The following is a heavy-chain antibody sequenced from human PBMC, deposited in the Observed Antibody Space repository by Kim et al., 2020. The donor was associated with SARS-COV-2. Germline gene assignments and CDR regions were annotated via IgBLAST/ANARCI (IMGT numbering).Heavy chain of an antibody. V-gene: IGHV3-48*04. D-gene: IGHD4-17*01. Sequence: GGSLRLSCAASGFTFSSYSMNWVRQAPGKGLEWVSYISSSSSTIYYADSVKGRFTISRDNAKNSLYLQMNSLRAEDTAVYYCARGDGDYEVAGFDYWGQGTLVTVSS. CDR3: ARGDGDYEVAGFDY. J-gene: IGHJ4*02. CDR2: ISSSSSTI. CDR1: GFTFSSYS.